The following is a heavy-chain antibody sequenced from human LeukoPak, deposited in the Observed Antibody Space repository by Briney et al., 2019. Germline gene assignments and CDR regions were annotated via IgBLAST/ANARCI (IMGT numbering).Heavy chain of an antibody. J-gene: IGHJ5*02. CDR1: GGSISSGDYY. CDR2: IYYSGST. CDR3: ARVGDYYDSSGYRNHP. Sequence: SQTLSLTCTVSGGSISSGDYYWSWIRQPPGKGLEWIGYIYYSGSTYYNPSLKSRVTISVDTCKNQFSLKLSSVTAADTAVYYCARVGDYYDSSGYRNHPWGQGTLVTVSS. V-gene: IGHV4-30-4*08. D-gene: IGHD3-22*01.